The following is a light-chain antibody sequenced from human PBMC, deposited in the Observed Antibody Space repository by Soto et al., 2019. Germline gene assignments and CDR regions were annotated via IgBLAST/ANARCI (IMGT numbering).Light chain of an antibody. V-gene: IGKV1-5*01. CDR1: QTIDTW. CDR2: EAS. J-gene: IGKJ2*01. CDR3: QQFLTYPYT. Sequence: DIQMTQSPSTVSASVGDSVSITCRASQTIDTWVAWYQQKPGNAPELLIFEASHVKPGLPPRFSGSGSGTEFTLTISSVHPADSATFYCQQFLTYPYTFGQGTRLEI.